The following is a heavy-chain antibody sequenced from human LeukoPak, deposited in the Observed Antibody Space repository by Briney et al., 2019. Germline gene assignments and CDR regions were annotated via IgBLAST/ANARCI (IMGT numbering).Heavy chain of an antibody. J-gene: IGHJ3*02. CDR1: RGSIRTYY. CDR2: IYSSGTT. D-gene: IGHD1-26*01. V-gene: IGHV4-4*08. Sequence: SETLSLTCTLSRGSIRTYYWIWTRQSPGKGLEWIGHIYSSGTTKYNAPLKSRVTISVATSKNQFTLKLSSETAADTAVYYCARSGGNYYDTDAFDIWGQGTMVTVSS. CDR3: ARSGGNYYDTDAFDI.